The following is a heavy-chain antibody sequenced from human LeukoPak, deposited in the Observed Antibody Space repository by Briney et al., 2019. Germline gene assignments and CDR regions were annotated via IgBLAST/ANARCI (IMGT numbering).Heavy chain of an antibody. Sequence: SETLSLTCAVYGGSFSGYYWSWIRQPPGKGLEWIGEINQSGSTNYNPSLKSRVTISVDTSKNQFSLKLSSVTAADTAVYYCARGSHDYGDPRSFDYWGQGTLVTVSS. CDR3: ARGSHDYGDPRSFDY. V-gene: IGHV4-34*01. D-gene: IGHD4-17*01. J-gene: IGHJ4*02. CDR1: GGSFSGYY. CDR2: INQSGST.